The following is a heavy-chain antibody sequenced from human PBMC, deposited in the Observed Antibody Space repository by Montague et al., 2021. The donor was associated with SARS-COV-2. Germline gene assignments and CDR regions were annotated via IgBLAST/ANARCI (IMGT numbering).Heavy chain of an antibody. V-gene: IGHV3-30*04. Sequence: SLRLSLSASGFTFSSYAMHWVRQAPGKGLEWVAVISYDGSNKYYADSVKGRFTISRDNSRNTLYLQMDSLRAEDTAVYYCARARGGSYYGLFDYWGQGTLVTVSS. J-gene: IGHJ4*02. CDR1: GFTFSSYA. CDR2: ISYDGSNK. CDR3: ARARGGSYYGLFDY. D-gene: IGHD1-26*01.